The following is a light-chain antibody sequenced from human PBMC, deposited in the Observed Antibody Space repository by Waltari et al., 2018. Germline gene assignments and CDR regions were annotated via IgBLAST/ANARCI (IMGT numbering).Light chain of an antibody. CDR3: LLYYSGARV. Sequence: QAVVTQEPSLTVSPGGTVTLTCGSSTGPVTSGHSPYWFQQKPGQAPKTLIYDTSSKNSWTPARFSGSLLGGKAALTLSGAQPEDEAEYYCLLYYSGARVFGGGTKLTVL. J-gene: IGLJ3*02. CDR2: DTS. CDR1: TGPVTSGHS. V-gene: IGLV7-46*01.